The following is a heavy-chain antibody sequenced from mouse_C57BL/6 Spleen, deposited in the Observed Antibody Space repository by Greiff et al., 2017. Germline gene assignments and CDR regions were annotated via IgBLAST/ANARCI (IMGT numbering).Heavy chain of an antibody. D-gene: IGHD2-4*01. Sequence: QVQLQQSGAELVKPGASVKISCKASGYAFSSYWMNWVKQRPGKGLEWIGQIYPGDGDTTYNGKFKGKATLTADKSSSTAYMQLSSLTSEDSAVYFCARDYDYSWFAYWGQGTLVTVSA. J-gene: IGHJ3*01. CDR2: IYPGDGDT. CDR3: ARDYDYSWFAY. V-gene: IGHV1-80*01. CDR1: GYAFSSYW.